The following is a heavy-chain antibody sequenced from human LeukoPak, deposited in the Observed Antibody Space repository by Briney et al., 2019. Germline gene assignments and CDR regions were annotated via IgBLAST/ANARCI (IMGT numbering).Heavy chain of an antibody. J-gene: IGHJ3*02. CDR2: ISSSSSTI. D-gene: IGHD2-15*01. V-gene: IGHV3-48*02. CDR1: GFTFSSYS. Sequence: PGGSLRLSCAASGFTFSSYSMNWVRQAPGKGLEWVSYISSSSSTIYYADSVKGRFTISRDNAKNSLYLQMNSLRDEDTAVYYCARTLSGGSRGDAFDIWGQGTMVTVSS. CDR3: ARTLSGGSRGDAFDI.